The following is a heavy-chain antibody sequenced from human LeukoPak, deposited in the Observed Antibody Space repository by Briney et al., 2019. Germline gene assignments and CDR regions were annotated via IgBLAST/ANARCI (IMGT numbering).Heavy chain of an antibody. V-gene: IGHV3-74*01. CDR3: ARVAYYYDSSGYSQAFDI. CDR2: INSDGSST. Sequence: GGSLRLSCAASGFTFSSYWMHWVRQAPGKGLVWVSRINSDGSSTSYADSVKGRFTISRDNAKNTLYLQMNSLRAEDTAVYYCARVAYYYDSSGYSQAFDIWGQGTMVTVSS. CDR1: GFTFSSYW. D-gene: IGHD3-22*01. J-gene: IGHJ3*02.